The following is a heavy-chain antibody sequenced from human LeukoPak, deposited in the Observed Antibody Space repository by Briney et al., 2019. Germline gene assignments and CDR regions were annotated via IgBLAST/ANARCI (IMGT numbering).Heavy chain of an antibody. CDR1: GGPISSYY. Sequence: PSETLSLTCTVSGGPISSYYWSWIRQPPGKGLEWIGYIYYSGSTNYNPSLKTRVTISVDTSKNQFSLKLSSVTAADTAVYYCARGADWFDPWGQGTLVTVTS. V-gene: IGHV4-59*01. CDR3: ARGADWFDP. J-gene: IGHJ5*02. CDR2: IYYSGST.